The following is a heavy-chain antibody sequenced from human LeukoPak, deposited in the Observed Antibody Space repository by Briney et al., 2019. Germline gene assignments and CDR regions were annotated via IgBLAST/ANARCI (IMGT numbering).Heavy chain of an antibody. CDR1: GLTFSSYA. V-gene: IGHV3-30-3*01. D-gene: IGHD3-3*01. J-gene: IGHJ4*02. CDR3: AKGVTIFGVVIGSDY. Sequence: GGSLRLSCAASGLTFSSYAIHWVRQGPGKGLEWVAIISYDGSNKYYADSVKGRFTISRDNSKNTLYLQMNSLRAEDTAVYYCAKGVTIFGVVIGSDYWGQGTLVTVSS. CDR2: ISYDGSNK.